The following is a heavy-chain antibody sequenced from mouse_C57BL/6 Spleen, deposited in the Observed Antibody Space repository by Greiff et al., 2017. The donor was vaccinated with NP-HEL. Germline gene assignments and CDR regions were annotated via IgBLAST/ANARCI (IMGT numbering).Heavy chain of an antibody. J-gene: IGHJ4*01. CDR1: GYTFTDYE. CDR2: IDPETGGT. D-gene: IGHD3-1*01. Sequence: QVQLQQSGAELVRPGASVTLSCKASGYTFTDYEMHWVKQTPVHGLEWIGAIDPETGGTAYNQKFKGKAILTADKSSSTAYMELRSLTSEDSAVYYCTRWALDAMDYWGQGTSVTVSS. V-gene: IGHV1-15*01. CDR3: TRWALDAMDY.